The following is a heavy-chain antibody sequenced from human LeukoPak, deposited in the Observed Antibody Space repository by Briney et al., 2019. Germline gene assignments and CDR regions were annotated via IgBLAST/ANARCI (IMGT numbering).Heavy chain of an antibody. V-gene: IGHV1-8*01. CDR1: GYTFTSYD. J-gene: IGHJ3*02. CDR2: MNPNSGNT. Sequence: ASVKASCTASGYTFTSYDINWVRQAPGQGLEWMGWMNPNSGNTGYAQKFQGRVTMTRNTSISTAYMELSSLRSEDTAVYYCARQFSWGAFDIWGQGTMVTASS. CDR3: ARQFSWGAFDI. D-gene: IGHD7-27*01.